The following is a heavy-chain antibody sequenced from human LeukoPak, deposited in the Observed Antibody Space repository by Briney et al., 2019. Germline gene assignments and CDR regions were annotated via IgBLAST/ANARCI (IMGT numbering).Heavy chain of an antibody. V-gene: IGHV3-30-3*01. CDR1: GFTFSSYA. CDR2: ISYDGSNK. J-gene: IGHJ4*02. CDR3: ARSWYFDY. Sequence: GGSLRLSCAASGFTFSSYAMHWVRQAPGRGLEWVAVISYDGSNKYYADSVKGRFTISRDNSKNTLYLQMNSLRAEDTAVYYCARSWYFDYWGQGTLVTVSS.